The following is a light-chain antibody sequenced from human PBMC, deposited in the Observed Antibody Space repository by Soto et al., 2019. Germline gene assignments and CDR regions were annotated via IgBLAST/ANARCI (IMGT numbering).Light chain of an antibody. CDR2: GAS. J-gene: IGKJ4*01. CDR3: QHYGSSPLT. Sequence: EIVLTQSPGTLSLSPGERATLSCRASQSVSSSYLAWYQQKPGQAPRLLIYGASSRATGIPARFSGSGSGTDFTLTISRLEPEDLAVYYCQHYGSSPLTFGGGTKVEIK. V-gene: IGKV3-20*01. CDR1: QSVSSSY.